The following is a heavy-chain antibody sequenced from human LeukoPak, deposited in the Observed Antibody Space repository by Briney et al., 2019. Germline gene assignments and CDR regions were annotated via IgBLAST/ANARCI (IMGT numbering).Heavy chain of an antibody. CDR3: ARFAAGGSYYYYMDV. V-gene: IGHV3-11*04. D-gene: IGHD6-25*01. CDR2: ISNGGSTI. J-gene: IGHJ6*03. Sequence: GGPLRLSCAASGFTFSDYYMTWIRQAPGKGLEWVSYISNGGSTISYADSVKGRFTISRDNAKNSLYLQMNSLRADDTAVYYCARFAAGGSYYYYMDVWGKGTTVTVSS. CDR1: GFTFSDYY.